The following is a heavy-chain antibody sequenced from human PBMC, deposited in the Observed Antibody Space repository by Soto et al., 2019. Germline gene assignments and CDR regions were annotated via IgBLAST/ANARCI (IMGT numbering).Heavy chain of an antibody. D-gene: IGHD2-2*02. J-gene: IGHJ6*03. CDR1: GFTFSSYW. Sequence: EVQLVESGGGLVQPGGSLRLSCAASGFTFSSYWMSWVRQAPGKGLEWVANIKQDGSEKYYVDSVKGRLTISRDNAKNSLYLQMNSLRVEDTAFYYCARTPLGYCSSTSCYILPSRYYYYMDVWGKGTTVTVSS. V-gene: IGHV3-7*01. CDR2: IKQDGSEK. CDR3: ARTPLGYCSSTSCYILPSRYYYYMDV.